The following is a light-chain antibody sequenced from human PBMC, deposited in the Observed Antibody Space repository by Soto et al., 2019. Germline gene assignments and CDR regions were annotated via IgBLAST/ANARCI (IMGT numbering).Light chain of an antibody. CDR3: GTWDTKLSAVV. V-gene: IGLV1-51*01. CDR1: SSNVGNNF. CDR2: DNN. Sequence: QSVLTQPPSVSAAPGQKVTISCSGSSSNVGNNFVSWYQHFPGTAPKLLIFDNNQRPSGIPDRFFGSKSGTSATLAITGPQTGDEAVYYCGTWDTKLSAVVFGGGTKLTVL. J-gene: IGLJ2*01.